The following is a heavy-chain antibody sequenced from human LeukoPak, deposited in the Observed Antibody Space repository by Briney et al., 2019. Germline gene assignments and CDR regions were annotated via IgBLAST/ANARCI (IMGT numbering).Heavy chain of an antibody. J-gene: IGHJ3*02. Sequence: SETLSLTCAVYGGSFSGYYWSWIRQPPGKGLEWIGEIYHSGSTNYNPSLKSRVTISVDKSKNQFSLKLSSVTAADTAVYYCARNGGRTGAFDIWGQGTMVTVSS. D-gene: IGHD1-14*01. V-gene: IGHV4-34*01. CDR1: GGSFSGYY. CDR2: IYHSGST. CDR3: ARNGGRTGAFDI.